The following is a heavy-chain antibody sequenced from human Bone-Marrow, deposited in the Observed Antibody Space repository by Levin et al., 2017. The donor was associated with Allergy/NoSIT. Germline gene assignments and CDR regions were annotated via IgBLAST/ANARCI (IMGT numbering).Heavy chain of an antibody. CDR3: ARQYL. V-gene: IGHV3-30-3*01. D-gene: IGHD2-2*01. J-gene: IGHJ4*02. CDR2: ISDDGSTK. CDR1: GYTFSDYA. Sequence: GGSLRLSCAVSGYTFSDYAMHWVRQAPGKGLEWVAVISDDGSTKYYAESVKGRFTISRDNSKSTLFLQMNSLRADDTASYYCARQYLWGQGTQVAVSS.